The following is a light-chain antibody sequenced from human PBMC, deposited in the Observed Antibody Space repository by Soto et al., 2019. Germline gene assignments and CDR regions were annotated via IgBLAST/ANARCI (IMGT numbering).Light chain of an antibody. CDR1: QSVSSY. CDR2: DAS. CDR3: QHRSNCPLT. V-gene: IGKV3-11*01. Sequence: EIVLTQSPATLSLSPGERATLSCRASQSVSSYLAWYQQKPGQAPRLLIYDASKRATGIPARFSGSGSGTDFTLTISSLDPEDFAVYYCQHRSNCPLTFGGGTKVELK. J-gene: IGKJ4*01.